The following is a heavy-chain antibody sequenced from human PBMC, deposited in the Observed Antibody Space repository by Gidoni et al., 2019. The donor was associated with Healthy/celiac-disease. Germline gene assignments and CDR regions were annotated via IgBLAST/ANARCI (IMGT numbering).Heavy chain of an antibody. Sequence: QVQLQESGPGLVKPSQTLSLTCTVSGGSISSGSYYWSWIRPPAGKGLEWIGRIYTSGSTNYNPSLKSRVTISVDTSKNQFSLKLSSVTAADTAVYYCARGYDAEYFQHWGQGTLVTVSS. CDR3: ARGYDAEYFQH. CDR2: IYTSGST. J-gene: IGHJ1*01. V-gene: IGHV4-61*02. CDR1: GGSISSGSYY. D-gene: IGHD5-12*01.